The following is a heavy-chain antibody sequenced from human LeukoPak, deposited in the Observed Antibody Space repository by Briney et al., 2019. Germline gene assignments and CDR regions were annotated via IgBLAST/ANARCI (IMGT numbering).Heavy chain of an antibody. J-gene: IGHJ4*02. CDR2: ISGSGGST. CDR1: GFTFSSYA. V-gene: IGHV3-23*01. Sequence: GGSLRLSCAASGFTFSSYAMSWVRQAPGKGLEWVSAISGSGGSTYYADSVKGRFTISRDNSKNTLYLQMNSLRAENTAVYYCAKSGRGDPSYFDYWGQGTLVTVSS. CDR3: AKSGRGDPSYFDY. D-gene: IGHD7-27*01.